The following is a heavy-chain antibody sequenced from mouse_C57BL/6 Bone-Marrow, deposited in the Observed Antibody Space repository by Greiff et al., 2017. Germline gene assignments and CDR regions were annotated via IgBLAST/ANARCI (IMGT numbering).Heavy chain of an antibody. CDR3: ARYGYYGYYAMDY. Sequence: QVQLQQSGAELARPGASVKLSCKASGYTFTSYGISWVKQRTGQGLEWIGEIYPRSGNTYYNEKFKGKATLTADKSSSTAYMELRSLTYEDSAVYFCARYGYYGYYAMDYWGQGTSATVSS. J-gene: IGHJ4*01. CDR2: IYPRSGNT. V-gene: IGHV1-81*01. D-gene: IGHD2-3*01. CDR1: GYTFTSYG.